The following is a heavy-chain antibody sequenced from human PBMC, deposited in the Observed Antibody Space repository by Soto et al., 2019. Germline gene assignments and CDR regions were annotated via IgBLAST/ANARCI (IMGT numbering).Heavy chain of an antibody. CDR3: AKDHFAYSSGSTGFDY. D-gene: IGHD6-19*01. V-gene: IGHV3-23*01. CDR2: MSGSGGST. CDR1: GFTFTSYA. J-gene: IGHJ4*02. Sequence: PGGSLRLSCAASGFTFTSYAMSWVRQAPGKGLEWVSAMSGSGGSTYYADSVKGRFTISRDNSKNTLYLQMNSLRAEDTAVHYCAKDHFAYSSGSTGFDYWGQGT.